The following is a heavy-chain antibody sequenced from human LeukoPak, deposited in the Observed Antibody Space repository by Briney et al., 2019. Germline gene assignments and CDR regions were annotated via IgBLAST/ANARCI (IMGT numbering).Heavy chain of an antibody. CDR2: ISGSGRTI. V-gene: IGHV3-48*03. Sequence: GSLRLSCAASTFTFSSYEMNWVRQAPGKGLQWVSYISGSGRTIYYADSVKGRFTISRDNAKNSLYLQMNSLRAEDTATYYCARVGPVSGYYYYMDVWGKGTTVTVSS. J-gene: IGHJ6*03. D-gene: IGHD6-19*01. CDR1: TFTFSSYE. CDR3: ARVGPVSGYYYYMDV.